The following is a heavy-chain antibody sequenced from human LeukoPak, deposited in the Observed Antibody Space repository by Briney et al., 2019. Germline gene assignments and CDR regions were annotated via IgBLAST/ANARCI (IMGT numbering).Heavy chain of an antibody. CDR3: ARERAGAGNEIRFDY. J-gene: IGHJ4*02. CDR1: GRPHNRSNYY. CDR2: IPYSGRT. V-gene: IGHV4-39*02. D-gene: IGHD6-19*01. Sequence: PSDTLSLIRTFSGRPHNRSNYYWGWIRQPPAKGLEWIRSIPYSGRTYANPSLQSRVTISVDPSQTQVSLKLSSVTAADTAMYYCARERAGAGNEIRFDYWGPGTLVTVSS.